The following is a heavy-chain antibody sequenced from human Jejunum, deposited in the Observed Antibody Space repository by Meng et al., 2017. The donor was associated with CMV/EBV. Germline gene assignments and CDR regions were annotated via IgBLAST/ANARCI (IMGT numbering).Heavy chain of an antibody. D-gene: IGHD2-2*01. Sequence: QIHLKESGPTLGKPTQTLPLPCTFSGFSLSTSEVGVGWIRQPPGKALEWLAVIYWDDDKRYSPSLKSRLTITKDTSKNQVVLTLTNMDPVDTATYYCALFTRSWFDPWGQGTLVTVSS. CDR1: GFSLSTSEVG. J-gene: IGHJ5*02. CDR2: IYWDDDK. V-gene: IGHV2-5*02. CDR3: ALFTRSWFDP.